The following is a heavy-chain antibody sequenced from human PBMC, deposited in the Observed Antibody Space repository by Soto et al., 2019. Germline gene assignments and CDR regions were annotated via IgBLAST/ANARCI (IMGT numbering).Heavy chain of an antibody. CDR3: ARGVKYGAYSRWFDP. V-gene: IGHV1-8*01. CDR2: MNPNSGNT. D-gene: IGHD4-17*01. Sequence: ASVKVSCKASGYTFTSYDINWVRQATGQGLEYLGWMNPNSGNTGYVQKIQGRVTKTWDSSITTTNMELSSLRTEDTAVYFCARGVKYGAYSRWFDPWGQGTLVTVSS. J-gene: IGHJ5*02. CDR1: GYTFTSYD.